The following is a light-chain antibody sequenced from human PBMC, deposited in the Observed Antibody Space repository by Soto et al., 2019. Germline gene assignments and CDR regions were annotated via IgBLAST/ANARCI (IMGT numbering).Light chain of an antibody. CDR3: SSYRSINTGV. V-gene: IGLV1-40*01. J-gene: IGLJ2*01. CDR2: GNS. CDR1: SSNIGAGYD. Sequence: QAVVTQPPSVSGAPGQRVTISCTGSSSNIGAGYDVHWYQQLPGTAPKLLIYGNSNRPSGVPDRFSGSKSGTSASLAITGLQAEDEADYYCSSYRSINTGVFGGGTQLTVL.